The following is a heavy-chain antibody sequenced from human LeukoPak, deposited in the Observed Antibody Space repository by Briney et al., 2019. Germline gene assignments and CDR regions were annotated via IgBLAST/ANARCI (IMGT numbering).Heavy chain of an antibody. CDR3: AAARDCSSTSCFTPGDY. D-gene: IGHD2-2*01. Sequence: SVNVSCKASGFTFTSSAVQWVRQARGQRLEWIGWIVVGSGNTNYAQKFQERVTITRDMSTSTAYMELSSLRSEDTAVYYCAAARDCSSTSCFTPGDYWGQGTLVTVSP. J-gene: IGHJ4*02. CDR2: IVVGSGNT. CDR1: GFTFTSSA. V-gene: IGHV1-58*01.